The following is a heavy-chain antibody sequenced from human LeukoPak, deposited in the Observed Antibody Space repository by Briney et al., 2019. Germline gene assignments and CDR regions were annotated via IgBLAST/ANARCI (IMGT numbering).Heavy chain of an antibody. J-gene: IGHJ4*02. CDR3: AHRPNYYDSSAFDY. V-gene: IGHV2-5*08. D-gene: IGHD3-22*01. Sequence: TLSLTCTVSGGSISSYYWSWIRQPPGKALEWLALIYWDDDKRYSPSLKSRLTITKDTSKNQVVLTMTNMDPVDTATYYCAHRPNYYDSSAFDYWGQGTLVTVSS. CDR2: IYWDDDK. CDR1: GGSISSYYW.